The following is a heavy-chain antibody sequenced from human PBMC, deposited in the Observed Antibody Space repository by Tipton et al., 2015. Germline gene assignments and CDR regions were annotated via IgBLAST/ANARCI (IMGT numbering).Heavy chain of an antibody. J-gene: IGHJ4*02. CDR3: ARSPRELYCSGGSCPYYFDY. Sequence: GSLRLSCAASGFTFSSYSMNWVRQAPGKGLEWVSSISSSSSYIYYADSVKGRFTISRDNVKNSLYRQMNSPRAEDTAVYYCARSPRELYCSGGSCPYYFDYWGQGSLVTVSS. CDR1: GFTFSSYS. V-gene: IGHV3-21*01. CDR2: ISSSSSYI. D-gene: IGHD2-15*01.